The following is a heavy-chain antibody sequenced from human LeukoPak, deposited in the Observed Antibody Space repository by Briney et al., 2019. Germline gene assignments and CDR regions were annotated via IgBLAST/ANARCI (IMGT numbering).Heavy chain of an antibody. CDR2: INPNSGGT. D-gene: IGHD3-22*01. Sequence: ASVKVSCKASGYTFTGYYMHWVRQAPGQGLEWMGWINPNSGGTNYAQKFQGRVTMTRDTSISTAYVELSRLRSDDTAVYYCARQKSPIYFDSSGYSFAFDIWGQGTMVTVSS. CDR3: ARQKSPIYFDSSGYSFAFDI. J-gene: IGHJ3*02. CDR1: GYTFTGYY. V-gene: IGHV1-2*02.